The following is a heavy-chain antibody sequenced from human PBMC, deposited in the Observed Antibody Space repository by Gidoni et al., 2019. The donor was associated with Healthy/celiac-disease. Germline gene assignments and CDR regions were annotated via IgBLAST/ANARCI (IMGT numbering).Heavy chain of an antibody. V-gene: IGHV4-39*07. Sequence: QLQLQESGPGLVKPSEALSLTCTVSGGSSSSRSYYCGWIRQPPGKGLEWIGSIYYTGSTYYNPYLKSRVTISVDTSKTQFSLKLSSVTAADTAVYYCARDRGYYGSGSYQVYYYGMDVWGQGTTVTVSS. D-gene: IGHD3-10*01. J-gene: IGHJ6*02. CDR2: IYYTGST. CDR1: GGSSSSRSYY. CDR3: ARDRGYYGSGSYQVYYYGMDV.